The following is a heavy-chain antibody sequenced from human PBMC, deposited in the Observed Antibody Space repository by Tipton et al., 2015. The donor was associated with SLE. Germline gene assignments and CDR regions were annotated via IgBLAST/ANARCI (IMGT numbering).Heavy chain of an antibody. Sequence: TLSLTCTVSDDALSSSSYYWGWVRQPPGKGLEWIGYINYSGSTNYNPSLKSRVTISLDKSKNQFSLKLSSVTAADTAVYYCARGGTVFGVVLNWFDPWGQGTLVTVSS. CDR1: DDALSSSSYY. D-gene: IGHD3-3*01. V-gene: IGHV4-61*05. CDR3: ARGGTVFGVVLNWFDP. CDR2: INYSGST. J-gene: IGHJ5*02.